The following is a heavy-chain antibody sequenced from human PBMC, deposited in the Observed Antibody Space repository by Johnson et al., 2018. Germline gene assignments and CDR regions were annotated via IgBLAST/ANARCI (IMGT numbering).Heavy chain of an antibody. Sequence: QVQLQQWGAGLLKPSETLSLTCAVYGDSISNYYWTWIRQPPGKGLEWIGEISPSGNTNYNPSLKSRVTVSLDTSKNQLYLNLSSVTPADTAVYYCAKTVYCTNGVGSIYYYYYYLDVWSKGTTVTGSS. CDR1: GDSISNYY. D-gene: IGHD2-8*01. V-gene: IGHV4-34*01. CDR3: AKTVYCTNGVGSIYYYYYYLDV. CDR2: ISPSGNT. J-gene: IGHJ6*03.